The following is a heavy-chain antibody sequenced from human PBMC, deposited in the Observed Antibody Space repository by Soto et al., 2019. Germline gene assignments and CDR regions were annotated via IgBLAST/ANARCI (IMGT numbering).Heavy chain of an antibody. V-gene: IGHV4-59*08. D-gene: IGHD3-10*01. CDR3: AGMFGFGDLLFDY. J-gene: IGHJ4*02. Sequence: SETLSLTCTVSGGSISSHYWSWIRQPPGKGLEWIGYIYYSGSTNYNPSLKSRLTISLDTSKNQLTLKLSSVTAADTAVFFCAGMFGFGDLLFDYWGQGTLVTVSS. CDR1: GGSISSHY. CDR2: IYYSGST.